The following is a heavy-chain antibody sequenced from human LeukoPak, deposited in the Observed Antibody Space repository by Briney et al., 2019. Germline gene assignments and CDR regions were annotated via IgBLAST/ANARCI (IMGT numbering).Heavy chain of an antibody. CDR1: GGSISSYY. V-gene: IGHV4-59*08. CDR2: IYYSGST. Sequence: SETLSLTCTVSGGSISSYYWSWIRQPPGKGLEWIGYIYYSGSTNYNPSLKSRVTISVDTSKNQFPLKLSSVTAADTAVYYCARQGGKLGLFDYWGQGTLVTVSS. J-gene: IGHJ4*02. CDR3: ARQGGKLGLFDY. D-gene: IGHD1-26*01.